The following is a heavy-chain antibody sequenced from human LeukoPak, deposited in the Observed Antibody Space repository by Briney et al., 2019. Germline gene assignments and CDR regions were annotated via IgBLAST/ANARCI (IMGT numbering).Heavy chain of an antibody. V-gene: IGHV3-9*01. Sequence: QPGGSLRLSCAASGFTFTSYAMNWVRQAPGKGLEWVSGISWNSGSIGYADSVKGRFTISRDNAKNSLYLQMNSLRAEDTALYYCAKDSAGTFDYWGQGTLVTVSS. J-gene: IGHJ4*02. CDR3: AKDSAGTFDY. CDR2: ISWNSGSI. CDR1: GFTFTSYA. D-gene: IGHD6-19*01.